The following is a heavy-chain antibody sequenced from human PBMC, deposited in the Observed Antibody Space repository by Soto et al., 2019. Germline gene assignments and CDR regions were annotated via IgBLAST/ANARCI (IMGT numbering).Heavy chain of an antibody. D-gene: IGHD3-22*01. CDR3: ARDRMYDSSGYYYPHCDY. CDR1: GGSFSGYY. CDR2: INHSGST. Sequence: PSETLSLTCAVCGGSFSGYYWTWIRQPPGTGLEWIGEINHSGSTNYNPSLKSRVTISVDTSKNQFSLKLTSVTAADTAVYYCARDRMYDSSGYYYPHCDYWGQGTLVTVSS. V-gene: IGHV4-34*01. J-gene: IGHJ4*02.